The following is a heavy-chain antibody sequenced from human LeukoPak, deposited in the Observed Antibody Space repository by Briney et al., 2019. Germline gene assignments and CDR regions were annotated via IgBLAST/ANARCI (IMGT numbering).Heavy chain of an antibody. CDR2: INPNSGGT. CDR3: ARGAYQLLGGYYYYYYMDV. J-gene: IGHJ6*03. D-gene: IGHD2-2*01. V-gene: IGHV1-2*02. CDR1: GYTFTGYY. Sequence: ASVKVSCKASGYTFTGYYMHWVRQAPGQGLEWMGWINPNSGGTNYAQKLQGRVTMTTDTSTSTAYMELRSLRSDDTAVYYCARGAYQLLGGYYYYYYMDVWGKGTTVTVSS.